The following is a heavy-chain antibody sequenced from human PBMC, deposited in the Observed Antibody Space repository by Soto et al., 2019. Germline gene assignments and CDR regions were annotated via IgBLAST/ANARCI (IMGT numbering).Heavy chain of an antibody. V-gene: IGHV3-23*01. CDR3: AKAVDIVPTPDMDV. CDR2: ISGSGGRT. CDR1: GFTFSSYA. J-gene: IGHJ6*02. D-gene: IGHD5-12*01. Sequence: EVQLLESGGGLVQPGGSLRLSCAASGFTFSSYAMTWVRQAPGKGLEWVSGISGSGGRTYYADSVKGRFTISRDNSKNTLYLQMNSLRAEDTAVYYCAKAVDIVPTPDMDVWGQGTTGSVSS.